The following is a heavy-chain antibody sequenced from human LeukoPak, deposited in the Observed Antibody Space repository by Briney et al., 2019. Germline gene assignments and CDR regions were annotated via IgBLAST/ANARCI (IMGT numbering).Heavy chain of an antibody. D-gene: IGHD6-13*01. Sequence: GGSLRLSCAASGFTFSNYAMAWVRQAPGKGLEWVSAISGNGGRTYSADSVQGRFTISRDNSKNTVYLQMDNLRAEDSAMYYCAKAHSISWPYAFDSWGQGTLVTVSS. CDR1: GFTFSNYA. V-gene: IGHV3-23*01. CDR2: ISGNGGRT. J-gene: IGHJ4*02. CDR3: AKAHSISWPYAFDS.